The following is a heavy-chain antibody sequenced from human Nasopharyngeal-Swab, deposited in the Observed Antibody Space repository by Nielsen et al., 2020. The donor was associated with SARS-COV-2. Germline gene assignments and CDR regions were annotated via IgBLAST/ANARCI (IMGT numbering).Heavy chain of an antibody. CDR2: INPDGSTT. J-gene: IGHJ4*02. Sequence: GESLKISCAPSEFTLSSYWMHWVRQAPGEGLVWVSRINPDGSTTNYADSMKGRFTTSRDNARNTLYLHMYSLRDDDTAVYYCATAGNYRFDNWGQGTLVTVSS. V-gene: IGHV3-74*01. D-gene: IGHD1-1*01. CDR1: EFTLSSYW. CDR3: ATAGNYRFDN.